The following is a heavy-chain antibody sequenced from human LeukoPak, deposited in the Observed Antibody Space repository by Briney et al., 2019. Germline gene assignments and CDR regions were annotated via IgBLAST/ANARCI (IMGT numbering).Heavy chain of an antibody. CDR3: ARAIGGITMVRGVITRFDY. D-gene: IGHD3-10*01. CDR2: INHSEST. J-gene: IGHJ4*02. Sequence: PSETLSLTCAVYGVSFSGYYWSWIRQPPGKGLEWIGEINHSESTNYNPSLKSRVTISVDTSKNQFSLKLSSVTAADTAVYYCARAIGGITMVRGVITRFDYWGQGTLVTVSS. V-gene: IGHV4-34*01. CDR1: GVSFSGYY.